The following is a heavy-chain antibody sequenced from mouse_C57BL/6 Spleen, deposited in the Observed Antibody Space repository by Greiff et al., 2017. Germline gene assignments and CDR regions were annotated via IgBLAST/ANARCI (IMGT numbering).Heavy chain of an antibody. CDR1: GYTFTTYP. V-gene: IGHV1-47*01. D-gene: IGHD1-1*01. Sequence: VKLVESGAELVKPGASVKMSCKASGYTFTTYPIEWMKQNHGKSLEWIGNFHPYNDDTKYNEKFKGKATLTVEKSSSTVYLELSRLTSDDSAFYYCARRVYYGSSYGYFDVWGTGTTVTVSS. CDR2: FHPYNDDT. J-gene: IGHJ1*03. CDR3: ARRVYYGSSYGYFDV.